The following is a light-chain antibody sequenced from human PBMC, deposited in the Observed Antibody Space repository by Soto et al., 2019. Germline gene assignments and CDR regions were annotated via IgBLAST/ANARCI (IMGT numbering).Light chain of an antibody. Sequence: IALTDSPATRSLSPLGTGTRSFTASESLNSHLAWYQQKPGQHPRLLIYAESTRATGIPARFSGSGSGTDFPLTISSLEPEDFAVYYCKQRSNWWKVGPGNKVDIK. V-gene: IGKV3-11*01. CDR3: KQRSNWWK. CDR1: ESLNSH. CDR2: AES. J-gene: IGKJ3*01.